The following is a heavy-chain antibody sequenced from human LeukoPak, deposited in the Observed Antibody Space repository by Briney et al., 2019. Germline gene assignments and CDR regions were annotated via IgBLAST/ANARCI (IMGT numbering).Heavy chain of an antibody. CDR1: GGSISTYY. CDR2: IYYSGST. D-gene: IGHD5-12*01. V-gene: IGHV4-59*01. CDR3: ARVSGGYDDY. J-gene: IGHJ4*02. Sequence: SETLSLTCTVSGGSISTYYWSWIRQPPGKGLEWIGYIYYSGSTNYNPPLRSRVTISVDTSKNQFSLKVNFVTAADTAVYYCARVSGGYDDYWGQGALVTVSS.